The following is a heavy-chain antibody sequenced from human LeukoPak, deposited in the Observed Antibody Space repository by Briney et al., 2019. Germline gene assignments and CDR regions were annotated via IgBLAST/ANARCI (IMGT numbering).Heavy chain of an antibody. CDR1: GGSFSGYY. Sequence: SETLSLTCAVYGGSFSGYYWSWIRQPPGKGLEWIGEINHSGSTNYNPSLKSRVTISVDTSKNQFSLKLSSVTAADTAVYYCARIDCSSTSCYRYFDYWGQGTLDTVSS. J-gene: IGHJ4*02. CDR2: INHSGST. CDR3: ARIDCSSTSCYRYFDY. D-gene: IGHD2-2*01. V-gene: IGHV4-34*01.